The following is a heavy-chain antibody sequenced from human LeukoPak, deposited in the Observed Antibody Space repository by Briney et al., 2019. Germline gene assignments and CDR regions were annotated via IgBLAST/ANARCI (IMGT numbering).Heavy chain of an antibody. CDR2: INPNSGGT. V-gene: IGHV1-2*02. Sequence: ASVKVSCKASGGTFSSYPFTWVRQAPGQGLEWMGWINPNSGGTNYAQKFQGRVTMTRDTSISTAYMELSRLRSDDTAVYYCASWGRASDAFDIWGQGTMVTVSS. CDR3: ASWGRASDAFDI. D-gene: IGHD3-16*01. J-gene: IGHJ3*02. CDR1: GGTFSSYP.